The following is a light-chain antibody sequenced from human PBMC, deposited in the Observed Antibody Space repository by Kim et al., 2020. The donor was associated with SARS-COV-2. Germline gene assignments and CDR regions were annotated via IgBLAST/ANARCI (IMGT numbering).Light chain of an antibody. CDR1: QGIGNY. CDR2: AAF. J-gene: IGKJ4*01. CDR3: QQFDTYPLT. Sequence: DIQLTQSPSFLSASLGDSVTITCRASQGIGNYLAWYQQKPGKAPHLLIYAAFTLQSGVPSRFSGGGSGTAFTLTISSLQPEDFATYYCQQFDTYPLTFGGGTKVDIK. V-gene: IGKV1-9*01.